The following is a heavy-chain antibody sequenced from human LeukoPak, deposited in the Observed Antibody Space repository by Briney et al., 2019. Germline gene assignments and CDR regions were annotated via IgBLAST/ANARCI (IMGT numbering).Heavy chain of an antibody. J-gene: IGHJ3*02. CDR1: GGSISSRSHS. CDR3: ARHEWGITNAFDI. Sequence: SETLSLTCTVSGGSISSRSHSWGWIRQPPGKGLEWIGSLYYSGSTYYNPSLKSRVTISVDTSKNQFSLKLSSVTAADTALYYCARHEWGITNAFDIWGQGTMVTVSS. V-gene: IGHV4-39*01. CDR2: LYYSGST. D-gene: IGHD1-14*01.